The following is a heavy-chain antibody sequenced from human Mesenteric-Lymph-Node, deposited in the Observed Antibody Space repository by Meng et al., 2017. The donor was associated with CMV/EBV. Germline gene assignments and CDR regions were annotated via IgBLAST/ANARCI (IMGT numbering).Heavy chain of an antibody. CDR2: INHSGST. CDR1: GGSFNVYY. V-gene: IGHV4-34*01. J-gene: IGHJ4*02. Sequence: SETLSLTCADYGGSFNVYYWTWIRQSPGKGLEWIGEINHSGSTNYNPSLKSRVTISVDTSKNQFSLKLSSVTAADTAVYYCARGSKGESYFDFYDYWGQGTLVTVSS. D-gene: IGHD3-3*01. CDR3: ARGSKGESYFDFYDY.